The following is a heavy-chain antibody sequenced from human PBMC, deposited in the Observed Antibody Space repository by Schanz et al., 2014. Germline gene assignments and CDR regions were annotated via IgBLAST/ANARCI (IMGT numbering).Heavy chain of an antibody. D-gene: IGHD2-21*02. CDR3: ASEVEVSAQSFDL. Sequence: QVQLVESGGGLVKPGGSLRLSCVASGLSFSDYYMSWIRQAPGKGLEYVSYISMSSEYTNYADSVKGRFTISKDNSKNSLYLQMNSLRVEDTAVYYCASEVEVSAQSFDLWGQGTMVIVSS. J-gene: IGHJ3*01. CDR1: GLSFSDYY. V-gene: IGHV3-11*05. CDR2: ISMSSEYT.